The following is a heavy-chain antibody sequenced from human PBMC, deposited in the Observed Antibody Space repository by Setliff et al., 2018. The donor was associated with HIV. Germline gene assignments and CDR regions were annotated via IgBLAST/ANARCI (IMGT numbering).Heavy chain of an antibody. CDR1: GGSISSSSYY. D-gene: IGHD3-22*01. J-gene: IGHJ4*02. CDR2: IYYGEST. Sequence: SETLSLTCTVSGGSISSSSYYWGWIRQPPGKGLEWIGSIYYGESTSYNPSLKSRVTISVDTSKNQFSLKLGSVTAADTAVYYCARAADYYDSSGYWAPPRYFDYWGQGTLVTVSS. V-gene: IGHV4-39*07. CDR3: ARAADYYDSSGYWAPPRYFDY.